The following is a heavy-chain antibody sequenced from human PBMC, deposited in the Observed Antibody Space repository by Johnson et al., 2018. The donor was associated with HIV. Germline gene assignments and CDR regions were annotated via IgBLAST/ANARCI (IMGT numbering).Heavy chain of an antibody. CDR2: IYCGGST. CDR3: ARKVDSSVLWWGGAFDI. CDR1: GFTVSSNS. D-gene: IGHD2-21*01. V-gene: IGHV3-66*01. J-gene: IGHJ3*02. Sequence: VQLVESGGGLVQPGGSLRLSCAVSGFTVSSNSMSWDRQAHGKGLEWVPVIYCGGSTYYAGSVKGTLTISRDNSKNTLYLQMNTLRAEDKAVYLCARKVDSSVLWWGGAFDIWGQGTMVTVSS.